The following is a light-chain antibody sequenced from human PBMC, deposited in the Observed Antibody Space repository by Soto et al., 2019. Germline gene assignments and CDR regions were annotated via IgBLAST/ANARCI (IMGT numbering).Light chain of an antibody. CDR1: QSIARF. J-gene: IGKJ2*01. CDR2: GAS. Sequence: DLQMTQSPSSLSAAGVDRVTITCRSSQSIARFLNWYQQKPGEVPKLLIFGASYLRSGVPSRFSGSGSGTHFALTITSLQPEDFATYFCQQSHIAPYTFGQGTNL. CDR3: QQSHIAPYT. V-gene: IGKV1-39*01.